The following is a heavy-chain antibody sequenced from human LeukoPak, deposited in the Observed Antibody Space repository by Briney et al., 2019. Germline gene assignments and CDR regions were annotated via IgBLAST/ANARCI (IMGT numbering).Heavy chain of an antibody. J-gene: IGHJ5*02. Sequence: ASVKVSCKASGYTFTGYYMHWVRQAPGQGLEWMGWISAYNGNTNYAQKLQGRVTMTTDTSTSTAYMELRSLRSDDTAVYYCARYYYGSGSYWNWFDPWGQGTLVTVSS. CDR1: GYTFTGYY. V-gene: IGHV1-18*04. CDR3: ARYYYGSGSYWNWFDP. CDR2: ISAYNGNT. D-gene: IGHD3-10*01.